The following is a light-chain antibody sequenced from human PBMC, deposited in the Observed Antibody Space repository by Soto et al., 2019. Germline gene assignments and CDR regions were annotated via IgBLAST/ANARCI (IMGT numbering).Light chain of an antibody. Sequence: SYELTQPPSVSVAPGQTARITCGGNNIGSKSVHWYQQKPGQAPVLVVYDDSDRPSGIPERFSGSNSGNTATLTISGVEAGDEADNSCEVWDRSSVHVVLGGGTKPTVL. J-gene: IGLJ2*01. CDR1: NIGSKS. CDR2: DDS. CDR3: EVWDRSSVHVV. V-gene: IGLV3-21*02.